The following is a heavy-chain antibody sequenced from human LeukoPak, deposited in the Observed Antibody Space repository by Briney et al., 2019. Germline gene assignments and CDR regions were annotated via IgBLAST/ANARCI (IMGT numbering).Heavy chain of an antibody. Sequence: GGSLRLSCAASGFTFSSYGMHWVRQAPGKGLEWAAVISYDGSNKYYADSVKGRFTISRDNSKNTLYLQMNSLRAEDTAVYYCAKETRYSSSWYVVGYYYYGMDVWGKGTTVTVSS. CDR3: AKETRYSSSWYVVGYYYYGMDV. V-gene: IGHV3-30*18. CDR2: ISYDGSNK. J-gene: IGHJ6*04. D-gene: IGHD6-13*01. CDR1: GFTFSSYG.